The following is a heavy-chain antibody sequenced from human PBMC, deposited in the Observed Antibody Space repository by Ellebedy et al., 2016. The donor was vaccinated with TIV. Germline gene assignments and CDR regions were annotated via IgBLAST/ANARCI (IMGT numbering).Heavy chain of an antibody. CDR2: INHSGST. CDR1: GGSFSGYY. CDR3: AREDYAMDV. Sequence: SETLSLTCAVYGGSFSGYYWSWIRQLPGKGLEWIGEINHSGSTNYNPSLKSRVTISVDTSKNQFSLKLSSVTAADTAVYYCAREDYAMDVWGQGTTVTVSS. V-gene: IGHV4-34*01. J-gene: IGHJ6*02.